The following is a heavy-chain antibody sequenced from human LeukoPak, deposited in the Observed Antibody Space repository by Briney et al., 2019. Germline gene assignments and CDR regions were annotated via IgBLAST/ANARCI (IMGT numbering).Heavy chain of an antibody. D-gene: IGHD2-21*01. CDR1: GGSISSGGYY. CDR2: IYHSGST. J-gene: IGHJ4*02. V-gene: IGHV4-30-2*01. Sequence: SQTLSLTCTVSGGSISSGGYYWSWIRQPPGKGLECIGYIYHSGSTYYNPSLSSRVTISVDTSKNQFSLDLRSVTAADTAVYFCATSLFLNTEAPGYWGQGTLVTVSS. CDR3: ATSLFLNTEAPGY.